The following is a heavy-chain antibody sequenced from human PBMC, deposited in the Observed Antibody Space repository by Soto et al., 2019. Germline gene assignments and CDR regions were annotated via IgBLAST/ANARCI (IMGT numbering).Heavy chain of an antibody. D-gene: IGHD2-15*01. CDR1: GGSFSGYY. J-gene: IGHJ4*02. CDR3: AREKIIYQDIVVVVAATFDY. Sequence: SETLSLTCAVYGGSFSGYYWSWIRQPPGKGLEWIGEINHSGSTNYNPSPKSRVTISVDTSKNQFSLKLSSVTAADTAVYYCAREKIIYQDIVVVVAATFDYWGQGTLVTVSS. V-gene: IGHV4-34*01. CDR2: INHSGST.